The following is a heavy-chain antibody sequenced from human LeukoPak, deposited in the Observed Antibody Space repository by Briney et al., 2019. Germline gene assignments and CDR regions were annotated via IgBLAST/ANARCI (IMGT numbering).Heavy chain of an antibody. CDR1: GFTFSNYG. CDR2: ISYEGSNK. J-gene: IGHJ4*02. D-gene: IGHD3-22*01. CDR3: AKDHADSSGSLPFN. Sequence: PGGSLRLSCAASGFTFSNYGMHWVRQAPGKGLEWVAMISYEGSNKYYADSVKGRFTTSRDNSKNTLYLQMNSLRAEDTAVYYCAKDHADSSGSLPFNWGQGTLVTVSS. V-gene: IGHV3-30*18.